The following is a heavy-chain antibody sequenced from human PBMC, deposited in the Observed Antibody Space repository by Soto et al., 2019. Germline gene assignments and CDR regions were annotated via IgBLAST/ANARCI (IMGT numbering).Heavy chain of an antibody. V-gene: IGHV1-18*01. CDR3: ASDHQPWLVPSYYYYGMDV. CDR1: GYTFTSYG. Sequence: QVQLVQSGAEVKKPGASVKVSCKASGYTFTSYGISWVRQAPGQGREWMGWISAYNGNTNYAQKLQGRVTMTTDTPTSTAYMELSSLRSHDTAVYYCASDHQPWLVPSYYYYGMDVWGQGTTVTVSS. D-gene: IGHD6-19*01. J-gene: IGHJ6*02. CDR2: ISAYNGNT.